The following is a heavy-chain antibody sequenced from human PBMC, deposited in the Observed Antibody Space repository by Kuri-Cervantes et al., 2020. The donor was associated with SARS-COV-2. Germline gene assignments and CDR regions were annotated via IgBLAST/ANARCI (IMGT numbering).Heavy chain of an antibody. CDR1: GFTVSSYD. CDR2: IGTAGDT. V-gene: IGHV3-13*01. CDR3: ARGRPYYDFSEDYYYMDV. Sequence: GESLKISCAASGFTVSSYDMHWVRQATGKGLEWVSAIGTAGDTYYPGSVKGQFTISRENAKNSLYLQMNSLRAGDTAVYYCARGRPYYDFSEDYYYMDVWGKGTTVTVSS. J-gene: IGHJ6*03. D-gene: IGHD3-3*01.